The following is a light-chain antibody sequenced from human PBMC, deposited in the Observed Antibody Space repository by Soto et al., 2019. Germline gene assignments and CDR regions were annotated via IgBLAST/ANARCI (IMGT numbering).Light chain of an antibody. J-gene: IGLJ3*02. CDR2: STT. CDR1: RSNIGSNT. CDR3: AAWDDSLNGLWV. V-gene: IGLV1-44*01. Sequence: QSVLTQPPSASGTPGQRITISCSGSRSNIGSNTVNWYQQLPGRAPKMIIFSTTERPSGVPDRFSGSRSGTSASLAISGLQSEDEADYYCAAWDDSLNGLWVFGGGTQLTVL.